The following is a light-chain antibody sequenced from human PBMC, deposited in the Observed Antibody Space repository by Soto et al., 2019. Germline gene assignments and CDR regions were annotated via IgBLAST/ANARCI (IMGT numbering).Light chain of an antibody. J-gene: IGLJ2*01. CDR1: SSDVGDYNY. CDR2: EVS. V-gene: IGLV2-14*01. CDR3: SSYTSSGTVV. Sequence: QSVLTQPASVSGSPGQSITISCTGTSSDVGDYNYVSWYQQHPDKAPKLMIYEVSNQPSGVSSRFSGSKSGNTASLTISGLQAEDEADYYCSSYTSSGTVVFGGGTKLTVL.